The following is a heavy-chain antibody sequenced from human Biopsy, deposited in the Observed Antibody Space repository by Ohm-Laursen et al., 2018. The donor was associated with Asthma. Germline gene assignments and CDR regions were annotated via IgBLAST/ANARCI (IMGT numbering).Heavy chain of an antibody. J-gene: IGHJ2*01. CDR1: GGSVSSSSYY. D-gene: IGHD2-15*01. V-gene: IGHV4-61*01. Sequence: TLSLTCTVSGGSVSSSSYYWSWIRQPPGKGLAWVSYIPYSGSTDYNPSLKSRLTISMDTSKNQFPLKLSSVTAADTAVYYCARVPTTLRYFDLWGRGTLVTVSS. CDR2: IPYSGST. CDR3: ARVPTTLRYFDL.